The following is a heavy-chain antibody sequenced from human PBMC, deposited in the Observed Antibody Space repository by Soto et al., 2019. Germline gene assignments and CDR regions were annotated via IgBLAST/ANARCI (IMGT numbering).Heavy chain of an antibody. J-gene: IGHJ5*02. CDR2: ISYDGSNK. D-gene: IGHD6-19*01. Sequence: GGSLRLSCAASGFTFSSYGMHWVRQAPGKGLEWVAVISYDGSNKYYADSVKGRFTIPRDNSKNTLYLQMNSLRAEDTAVYYCAKVANSGWQYNWFDPWGQGTLVTVSS. CDR1: GFTFSSYG. V-gene: IGHV3-30*18. CDR3: AKVANSGWQYNWFDP.